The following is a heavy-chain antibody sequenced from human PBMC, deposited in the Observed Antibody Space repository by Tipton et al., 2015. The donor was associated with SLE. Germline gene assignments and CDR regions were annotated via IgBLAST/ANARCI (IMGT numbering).Heavy chain of an antibody. Sequence: TLSLTCTVSGGSISSYYWSWIRQPPGKGLEWIGYIYYSGSTNYNPSLKSRVTISVDTSKNQFSLKLNSVTAADTAVYYCARDLYPYSANNWFDPWGQGTLVTVSS. D-gene: IGHD4-11*01. CDR1: GGSISSYY. V-gene: IGHV4-59*01. CDR2: IYYSGST. J-gene: IGHJ5*02. CDR3: ARDLYPYSANNWFDP.